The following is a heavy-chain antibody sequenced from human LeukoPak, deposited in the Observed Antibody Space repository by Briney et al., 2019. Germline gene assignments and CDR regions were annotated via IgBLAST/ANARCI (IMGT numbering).Heavy chain of an antibody. V-gene: IGHV3-53*01. D-gene: IGHD3-16*01. J-gene: IGHJ4*02. CDR2: MYTGGTT. Sequence: GGPLRLSCAASGFSVSGTHMSWLRQAPGKGLEWVSAMYTGGTTYYADSVQGRFTIYRDNSKNTLDLHMNSLRAEDTAVYYCAKDEATSGGGLASWGQGTLVSVSS. CDR3: AKDEATSGGGLAS. CDR1: GFSVSGTH.